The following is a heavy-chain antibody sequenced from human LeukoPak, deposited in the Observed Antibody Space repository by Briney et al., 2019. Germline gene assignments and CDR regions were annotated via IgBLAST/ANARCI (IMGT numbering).Heavy chain of an antibody. CDR1: GGSISSGSYY. Sequence: SETLSLTCTVSGGSISSGSYYWSWVRQPAGKGLEWIGRIYTSGSTNYNPSLKSRVTISIDTSKNQFSLKLSSVAAADTAVYYCARDREVYGSGSYYSHLDYWGQGTLVTVSS. CDR3: ARDREVYGSGSYYSHLDY. J-gene: IGHJ4*02. CDR2: IYTSGST. D-gene: IGHD3-10*01. V-gene: IGHV4-61*02.